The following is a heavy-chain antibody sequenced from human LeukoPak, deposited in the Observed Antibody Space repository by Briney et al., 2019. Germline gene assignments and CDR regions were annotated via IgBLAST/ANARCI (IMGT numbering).Heavy chain of an antibody. V-gene: IGHV4-34*01. D-gene: IGHD4-23*01. CDR2: INHSGST. CDR3: ETTTVVTPGWFDP. J-gene: IGHJ5*02. CDR1: GGSFSGYY. Sequence: SETLSLTCAVYGGSFSGYYWSWIRQPPGKGLEWIGEINHSGSTNYNPSLKSRVTISVDTSKNQFSLKLSSVTAADTAVYYCETTTVVTPGWFDPWGQGTLVTVSS.